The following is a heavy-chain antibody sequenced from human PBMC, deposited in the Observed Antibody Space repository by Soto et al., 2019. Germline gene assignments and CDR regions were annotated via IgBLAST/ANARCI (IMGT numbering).Heavy chain of an antibody. J-gene: IGHJ5*02. D-gene: IGHD2-2*01. CDR3: ARGYHHSPKWLVP. CDR2: IYYSGST. CDR1: GGSISSGGYY. V-gene: IGHV4-31*03. Sequence: SETLSLTCTVSGGSISSGGYYWSWIRQHPGKGLEWIGYIYYSGSTYYNPSLKSRVTISVDTSKNQFSLKLSSVTAADTAVYYFARGYHHSPKWLVPRGQGPLVNGS.